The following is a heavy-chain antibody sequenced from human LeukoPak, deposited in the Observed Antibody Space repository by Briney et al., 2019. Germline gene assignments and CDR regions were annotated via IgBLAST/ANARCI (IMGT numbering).Heavy chain of an antibody. CDR2: IGEDGSEK. D-gene: IGHD3-22*01. V-gene: IGHV3-7*01. CDR1: GFTFSSYW. CDR3: AREFSYYYDGSDYGFGGAFDI. J-gene: IGHJ3*02. Sequence: GGSLRLSCAASGFTFSSYWMTWVRQAPGKGLEWVANIGEDGSEKYYVDSVKGRFTISRDNAKNSLYLQVNSLRAEDTAVYYCAREFSYYYDGSDYGFGGAFDIWGQGTMVTVSS.